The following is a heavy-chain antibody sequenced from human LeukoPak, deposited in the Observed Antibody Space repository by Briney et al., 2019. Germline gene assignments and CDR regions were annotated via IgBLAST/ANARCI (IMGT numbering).Heavy chain of an antibody. CDR1: GFTFSSYA. CDR3: ARAKPKNMVRGLIMRRESRYYFDY. V-gene: IGHV3-64*01. CDR2: ISSNGDRT. Sequence: GGSLRLSCAASGFTFSSYAMHWVRQAPGKGLEYVSVISSNGDRTYYANSVKGRFTISRDNSKSTLYIQMNSLRAEDTAVYYCARAKPKNMVRGLIMRRESRYYFDYWGQGTLVTVSS. J-gene: IGHJ4*02. D-gene: IGHD3-10*01.